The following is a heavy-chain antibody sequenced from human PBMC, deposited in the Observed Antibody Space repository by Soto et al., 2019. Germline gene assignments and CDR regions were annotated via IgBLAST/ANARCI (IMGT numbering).Heavy chain of an antibody. CDR2: INARNGNT. J-gene: IGHJ5*02. CDR1: GYTFTNYA. CDR3: ARGFPLWFEP. D-gene: IGHD3-3*01. Sequence: QVQLVQSGAEEKKPGASVKVSCKASGYTFTNYAMHWVRQAPGQRLEWMGWINARNGNTKYSQKFQGRVTITRDTPASTADMELSSLRSEDTAVYYCARGFPLWFEPWGQGTLVTVSS. V-gene: IGHV1-3*05.